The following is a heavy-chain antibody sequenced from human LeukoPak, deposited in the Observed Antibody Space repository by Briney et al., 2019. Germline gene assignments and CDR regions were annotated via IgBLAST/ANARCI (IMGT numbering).Heavy chain of an antibody. D-gene: IGHD1-1*01. CDR2: INHSGST. CDR3: ARGETTPRVYYYYYYMDV. CDR1: GRSFSGYY. V-gene: IGHV4-34*01. Sequence: SETLSLTCAVYGRSFSGYYWSWIRQPPGKGLEWIGEINHSGSTNYNPSLKSRVTISVDTSKNQFSLKLSSVTAADTAVYYCARGETTPRVYYYYYYMDVWGKGTTVTVSS. J-gene: IGHJ6*03.